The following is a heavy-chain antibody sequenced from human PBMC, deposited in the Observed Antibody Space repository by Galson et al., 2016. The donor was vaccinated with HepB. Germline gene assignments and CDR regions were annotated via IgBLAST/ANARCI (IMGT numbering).Heavy chain of an antibody. V-gene: IGHV3-64D*06. D-gene: IGHD1-26*01. CDR3: VGGTYNRFDS. J-gene: IGHJ4*02. Sequence: SLRLSCAASGFTFRSCAMHWVRQAPGKGLEYVSAINDNGHSTYYADSVKGRFTISRDNSKNTLYLQMNSLRAEDTAVYYCVGGTYNRFDSWGQGTLVTVSS. CDR1: GFTFRSCA. CDR2: INDNGHST.